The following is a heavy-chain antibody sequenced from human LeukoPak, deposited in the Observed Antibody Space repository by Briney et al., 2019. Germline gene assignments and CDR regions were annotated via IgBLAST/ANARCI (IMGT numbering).Heavy chain of an antibody. CDR1: GFTFRDYS. CDR2: ISSSSSAI. J-gene: IGHJ4*02. V-gene: IGHV3-48*02. CDR3: ARVIGSYGNSAY. D-gene: IGHD3-16*01. Sequence: GGSLRLSCTASGFTFRDYSMNWVRQAPGKWLEWLSYISSSSSAIYYADSLKGRFTISRDNAKNSLYLQMDSLRDEDTAVYYCARVIGSYGNSAYWGRGTLVTVSS.